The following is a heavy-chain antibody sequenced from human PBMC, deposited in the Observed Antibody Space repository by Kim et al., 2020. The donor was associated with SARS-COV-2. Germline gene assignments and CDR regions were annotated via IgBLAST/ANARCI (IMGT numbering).Heavy chain of an antibody. J-gene: IGHJ4*02. V-gene: IGHV4-34*01. Sequence: ETLSLTCAVYGGSFSGYYWSWIRQPPGKGLEWIGEINHSGSTNYNPSLKSRVTISVDTSKNQFSLKLSSVTAADTAVYYFSATVTTRYFDYWGQGDLVT. CDR2: INHSGST. D-gene: IGHD4-17*01. CDR3: SATVTTRYFDY. CDR1: GGSFSGYY.